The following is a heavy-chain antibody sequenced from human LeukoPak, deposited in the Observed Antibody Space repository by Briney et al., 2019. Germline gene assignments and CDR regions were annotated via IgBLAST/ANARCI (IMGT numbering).Heavy chain of an antibody. CDR2: ISGSGGST. V-gene: IGHV3-23*01. CDR3: AKSPRDTYGEQQLALYYFDY. J-gene: IGHJ4*02. CDR1: GFTFSSYA. Sequence: GGSLRLSCAASGFTFSSYAMSWVRLAPGKGLEWASAISGSGGSTHYADSVKGRFTISRDNSKNTLYLQMNRLRAEDTAVYYCAKSPRDTYGEQQLALYYFDYWGQGTLVTVSS. D-gene: IGHD6-13*01.